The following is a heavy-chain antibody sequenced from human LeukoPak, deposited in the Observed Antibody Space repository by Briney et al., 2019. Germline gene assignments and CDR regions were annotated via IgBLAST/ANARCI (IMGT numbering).Heavy chain of an antibody. D-gene: IGHD3-9*01. CDR2: ISSSSSYI. V-gene: IGHV3-21*01. J-gene: IGHJ4*02. CDR1: GFTFSSYS. CDR3: ARAIDILTGYYSIDY. Sequence: GGSLRLSCAASGFTFSSYSMNWVRQAPGKGLEWVSSISSSSSYIYYADSVKGRFTISRDNAKNSLYLQMNSLRAEDTAVYYCARAIDILTGYYSIDYWGQGTLVTVSS.